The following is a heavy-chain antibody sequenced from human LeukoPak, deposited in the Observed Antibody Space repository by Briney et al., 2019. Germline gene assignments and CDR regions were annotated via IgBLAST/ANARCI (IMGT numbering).Heavy chain of an antibody. D-gene: IGHD6-19*01. CDR2: IYNSGAKI. J-gene: IGHJ4*02. CDR3: AKDVAPDSGWDLDY. Sequence: GGALRLSFAVSGLTFSTYSMTWVRQGPGKGLEWVSSIYNSGAKIFYSDSVKGRFTISRDNSKNMLYLQMNSLRVEDTAVYYCAKDVAPDSGWDLDYWGQGTLVTVSS. CDR1: GLTFSTYS. V-gene: IGHV3-23*01.